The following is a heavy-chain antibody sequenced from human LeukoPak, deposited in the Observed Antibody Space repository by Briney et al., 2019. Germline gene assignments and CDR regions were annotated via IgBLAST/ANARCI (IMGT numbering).Heavy chain of an antibody. J-gene: IGHJ4*02. CDR1: GYTFTSYA. CDR3: ARDRWGRSILSY. D-gene: IGHD3-9*01. CDR2: INAGNGNT. V-gene: IGHV1-3*01. Sequence: ASVKVSCKASGYTFTSYAMHWVRQAPGQRLEWMGWINAGNGNTKYSQKFQGRVTITRDTSASTAYMELSSLRSEDTAVYYRARDRWGRSILSYWGQGTLVTVSS.